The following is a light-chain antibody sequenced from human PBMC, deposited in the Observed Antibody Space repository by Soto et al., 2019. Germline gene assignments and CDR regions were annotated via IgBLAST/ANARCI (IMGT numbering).Light chain of an antibody. CDR3: QQYGSPST. CDR1: QSVSSSY. CDR2: GAS. V-gene: IGKV3-20*01. Sequence: EIVLTQSPGTLFLSPGERATLSCRASQSVSSSYLAWYQQKPGQAPRLLIYGASSRATGIPDRFSGSGSGTDFTLTISGLEPEDFAVYYCQQYGSPSTFGQGTKVEIK. J-gene: IGKJ1*01.